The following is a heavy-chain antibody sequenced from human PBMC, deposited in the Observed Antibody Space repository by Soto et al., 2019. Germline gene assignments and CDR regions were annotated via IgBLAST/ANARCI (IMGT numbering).Heavy chain of an antibody. D-gene: IGHD2-15*01. CDR3: ARDELVVVVAATITDAFDI. V-gene: IGHV1-18*01. J-gene: IGHJ3*02. CDR1: GYTFTSYG. CDR2: ISAYNGNT. Sequence: ASVKVSCKASGYTFTSYGISWVRQAPGQGLEWMGWISAYNGNTNYAQKLQGRVTMTTDTSTSTAYMELRSLRSDDTAVYYCARDELVVVVAATITDAFDIWGQGTMVTV.